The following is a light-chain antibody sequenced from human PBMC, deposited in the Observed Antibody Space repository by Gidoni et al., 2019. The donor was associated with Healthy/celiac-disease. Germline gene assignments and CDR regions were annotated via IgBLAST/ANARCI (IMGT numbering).Light chain of an antibody. CDR3: SSYTSSSTLEV. J-gene: IGLJ1*01. CDR2: DVS. CDR1: SSDVGGYNY. Sequence: QSALIQPASVSGSHGQSITISCTGTSSDVGGYNYVSWYQQHPGKAPKLLLYDVSNRPSGVSNRFSGSKSGNTASLTISGLQAEDEADYYCSSYTSSSTLEVFGTGTKVTVL. V-gene: IGLV2-14*03.